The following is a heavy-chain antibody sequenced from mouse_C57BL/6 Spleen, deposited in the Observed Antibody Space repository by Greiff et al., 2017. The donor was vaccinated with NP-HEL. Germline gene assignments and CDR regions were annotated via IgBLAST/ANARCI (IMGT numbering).Heavy chain of an antibody. J-gene: IGHJ1*03. V-gene: IGHV1-62-2*01. Sequence: VQLVESGAELVKPGASVKLSCKASGYTFTEYTIHWVKQRPGQGLEWIGWFYPGSGSIKYNEKFKDKATLTADKSSSTVYMELSRLTSEDSAVYFCARHGYYGSSYYWYFDVWGTGTTVTVSS. CDR2: FYPGSGSI. CDR3: ARHGYYGSSYYWYFDV. D-gene: IGHD1-1*01. CDR1: GYTFTEYT.